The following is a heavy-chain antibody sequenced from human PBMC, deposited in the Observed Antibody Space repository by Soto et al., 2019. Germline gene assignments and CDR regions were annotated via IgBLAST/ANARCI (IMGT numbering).Heavy chain of an antibody. CDR1: GFTFSSCG. CDR2: IWYDGSNK. Sequence: VQLVESGGGVVQPGRSLRLSCAASGFTFSSCGMHWVRQAPGKGLEWVAVIWYDGSNKYYADSVKGRFTISRDNSKNTLYLQMNSLRAEDTAVYYCASSSSSGDYWGQGTLVTVSS. V-gene: IGHV3-33*01. CDR3: ASSSSSGDY. J-gene: IGHJ4*02. D-gene: IGHD6-13*01.